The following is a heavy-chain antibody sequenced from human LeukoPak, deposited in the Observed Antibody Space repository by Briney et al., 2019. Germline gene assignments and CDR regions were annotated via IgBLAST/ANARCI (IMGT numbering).Heavy chain of an antibody. D-gene: IGHD3-10*01. CDR2: IYYSGST. CDR3: AIRKYYGYYDY. V-gene: IGHV4-39*07. J-gene: IGHJ4*02. CDR1: GDSISLSFYY. Sequence: SETLSLTCSVSGDSISLSFYYWGWIRQPPGKGLEWIGSIYYSGSTYYNPSLKSRVTISVDTSKNQFSLKLSSVTAADTAVYYCAIRKYYGYYDYWGQGTLVTVSS.